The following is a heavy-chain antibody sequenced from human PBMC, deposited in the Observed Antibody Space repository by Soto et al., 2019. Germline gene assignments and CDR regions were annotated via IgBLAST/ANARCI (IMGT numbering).Heavy chain of an antibody. CDR2: IYYSGST. CDR3: ARGGGSTYYYGMDV. J-gene: IGHJ6*02. Sequence: SETLSLTCNVSGGSISTYYWSWIRQPPGKGLEWIGYIYYSGSTNYNPSLKSRVTMSVDTSKNQFSLNLNSVTAEDTAVYYCARGGGSTYYYGMDVWGQGTTVTV. CDR1: GGSISTYY. D-gene: IGHD1-26*01. V-gene: IGHV4-59*12.